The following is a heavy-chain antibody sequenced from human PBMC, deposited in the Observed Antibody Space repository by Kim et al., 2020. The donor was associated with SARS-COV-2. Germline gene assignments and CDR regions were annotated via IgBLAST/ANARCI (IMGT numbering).Heavy chain of an antibody. CDR2: ISYDGSNK. J-gene: IGHJ6*02. V-gene: IGHV3-30*18. CDR3: AKDIIQHWLVLDYYYYYGMDV. CDR1: GFTFSSYG. D-gene: IGHD6-19*01. Sequence: GGSLRLSCAASGFTFSSYGMHWVRQAPGKGLEWVAVISYDGSNKYYADSVKGRFTISRDNSKNTLYLQMNSLRAEDTAVYYCAKDIIQHWLVLDYYYYYGMDVWGQGTTVTVSS.